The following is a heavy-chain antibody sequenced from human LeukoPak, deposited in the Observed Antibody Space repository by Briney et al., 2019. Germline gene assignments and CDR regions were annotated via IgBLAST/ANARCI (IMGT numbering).Heavy chain of an antibody. J-gene: IGHJ4*02. CDR2: IFYSGST. D-gene: IGHD1-26*01. V-gene: IGHV4-30-4*01. Sequence: SQTLSLTCTVSNGSISSGDYYWSWIRQPPGKGPEWIGYIFYSGSTYYNPSLKSRVTISVDTSKNQFSLKLNSVTAADTAVYYCAKGGFYFDYWGQGTLVTVSS. CDR1: NGSISSGDYY. CDR3: AKGGFYFDY.